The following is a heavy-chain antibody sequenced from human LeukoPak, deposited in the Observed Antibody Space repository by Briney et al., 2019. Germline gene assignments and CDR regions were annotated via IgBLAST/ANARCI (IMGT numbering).Heavy chain of an antibody. D-gene: IGHD6-13*01. CDR3: ARIERALSSSTYYYGMDV. V-gene: IGHV4-59*01. CDR2: IYYSGSA. CDR1: GGSISSYS. Sequence: PSETLSLTCTVSGGSISSYSWSWIRQPPGKGLEWIGYIYYSGSANYNPSLKSRVTISVETSKNQFSLKLSSVTAADTAVYYCARIERALSSSTYYYGMDVWGQGTTVTVSS. J-gene: IGHJ6*02.